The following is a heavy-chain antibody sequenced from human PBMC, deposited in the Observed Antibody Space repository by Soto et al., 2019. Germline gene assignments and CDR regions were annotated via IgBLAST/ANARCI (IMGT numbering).Heavy chain of an antibody. CDR1: GGSFSGYY. Sequence: SETLSLTCAVYGGSFSGYYWSWIRQPPGKGLEWIGEINHSGSTNYNPSLKSRVTISVDTSKNQFSLKLSSVTAADTAVYYCARVSIVVVPAAIDYWGQGTLVTVSS. J-gene: IGHJ4*02. D-gene: IGHD2-2*01. CDR2: INHSGST. CDR3: ARVSIVVVPAAIDY. V-gene: IGHV4-34*01.